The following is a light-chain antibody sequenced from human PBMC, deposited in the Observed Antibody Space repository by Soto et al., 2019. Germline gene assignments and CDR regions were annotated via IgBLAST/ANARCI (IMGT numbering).Light chain of an antibody. Sequence: QSVLTQPRSVSGSPGQSVAISCTGSSSDVGGNNYVSWYQQHPGKAPKVMIYDVSKRPSGVPDRFSGSKSGNTASLSISGLQAEDEADYYCCSYAGSPYVFGTGTKVTVL. CDR2: DVS. J-gene: IGLJ1*01. V-gene: IGLV2-11*01. CDR1: SSDVGGNNY. CDR3: CSYAGSPYV.